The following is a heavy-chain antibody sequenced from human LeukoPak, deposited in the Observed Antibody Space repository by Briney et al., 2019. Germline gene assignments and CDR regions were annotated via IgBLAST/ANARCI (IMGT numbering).Heavy chain of an antibody. Sequence: PSETLSLTCTVSGGSLSSGSYYWSWIRQPPGQGLEWIGYIYYSGSTKYNPSLKSRVTMSVDTSKNQFSLKVTSVTPADTAVYYCTRTNYGDYNWFDPWGQGTLVTVSS. CDR3: TRTNYGDYNWFDP. CDR1: GGSLSSGSYY. J-gene: IGHJ5*02. D-gene: IGHD4-17*01. CDR2: IYYSGST. V-gene: IGHV4-61*01.